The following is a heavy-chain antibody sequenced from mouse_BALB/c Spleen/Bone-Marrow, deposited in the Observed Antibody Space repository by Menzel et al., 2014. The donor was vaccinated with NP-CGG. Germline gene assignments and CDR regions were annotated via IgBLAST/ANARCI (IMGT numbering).Heavy chain of an antibody. CDR1: GYTFTDYE. CDR2: IDPETGGT. Sequence: VQLQQSGAELVRPGASVTLSCKASGYTFTDYEMHWVKQTPVHGLEWIGAIDPETGGTAYNQKFKGKATLTADKSSSTAYMELRCLISEDSAVYYCTREGYGNSYYFDYWGQGTTLTVSS. D-gene: IGHD2-1*01. J-gene: IGHJ2*01. V-gene: IGHV1-15*01. CDR3: TREGYGNSYYFDY.